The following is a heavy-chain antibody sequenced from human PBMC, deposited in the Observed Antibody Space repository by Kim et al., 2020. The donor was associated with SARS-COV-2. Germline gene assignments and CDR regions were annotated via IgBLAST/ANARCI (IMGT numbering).Heavy chain of an antibody. CDR1: GYIFNRHY. Sequence: ASVKVSCKAQGYIFNRHYLHWVRQAPGQGPEWMGWIHPTNGVTEYAQNLQGRVTLTTDMSISTVYMELRSLTSDDTAMYYCARDQDGSQGSAFDAWGQGTMVTVSS. J-gene: IGHJ3*01. CDR2: IHPTNGVT. CDR3: ARDQDGSQGSAFDA. V-gene: IGHV1-2*02. D-gene: IGHD1-26*01.